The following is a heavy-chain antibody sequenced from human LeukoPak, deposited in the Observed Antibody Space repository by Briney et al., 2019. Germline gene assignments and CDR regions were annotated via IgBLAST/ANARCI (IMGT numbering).Heavy chain of an antibody. CDR2: ISNSGDST. CDR1: GFTFGGYA. CDR3: ASGSDWYKVFDY. Sequence: GGSLRLSCAASGFTFGGYAMSWVRQAPGKGLEWVSSISNSGDSTYYADSVKGRFTISRDYSKNTLFLQMNSLKAEDTAVYYCASGSDWYKVFDYWGQGTLVTVSS. V-gene: IGHV3-23*01. D-gene: IGHD6-19*01. J-gene: IGHJ4*02.